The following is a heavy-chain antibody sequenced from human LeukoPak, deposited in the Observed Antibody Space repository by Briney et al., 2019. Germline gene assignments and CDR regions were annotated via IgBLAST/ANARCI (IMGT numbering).Heavy chain of an antibody. J-gene: IGHJ6*03. CDR1: GDSISSYY. CDR2: IYTSGST. CDR3: ARQSPSSGWWRSYYYYMDV. V-gene: IGHV4-4*09. Sequence: PSESLSLTCTVSGDSISSYYWSWMRQPRGKGLEWIVYIYTSGSTNYNPSLKSRVTISLDTSKNQFFLTLSSVTAADTAVYYCARQSPSSGWWRSYYYYMDVWGKGTTVTVSS. D-gene: IGHD6-19*01.